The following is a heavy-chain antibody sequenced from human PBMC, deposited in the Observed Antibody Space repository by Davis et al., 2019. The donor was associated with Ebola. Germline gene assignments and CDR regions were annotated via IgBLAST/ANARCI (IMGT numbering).Heavy chain of an antibody. CDR2: IYYSGST. CDR3: ARDLRGWGDFDY. V-gene: IGHV4-61*01. Sequence: MPSETLSLTCTVSGGSISSSSYYWSWIRQPPGKGLEWIGYIYYSGSTNYNPSLKSRVTISVDTSKNQFSLKLSSVTAADTAVYYCARDLRGWGDFDYWGQGTLVTVSS. CDR1: GGSISSSSYY. D-gene: IGHD3-10*01. J-gene: IGHJ4*02.